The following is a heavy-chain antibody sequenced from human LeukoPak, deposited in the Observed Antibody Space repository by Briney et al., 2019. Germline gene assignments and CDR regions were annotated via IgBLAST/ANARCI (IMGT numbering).Heavy chain of an antibody. V-gene: IGHV3-9*01. CDR3: ARDRRHTMIVVGREGWYFDL. D-gene: IGHD3-22*01. J-gene: IGHJ2*01. Sequence: GGSLRLSCAASGFTFDDYAMHWVRQAPGKGLEWVSGISWSSGSIGYADSVKGRFTISRDNAKNSLYLQMNSLRAEDTAVYYCARDRRHTMIVVGREGWYFDLWGRGTLVTVSS. CDR2: ISWSSGSI. CDR1: GFTFDDYA.